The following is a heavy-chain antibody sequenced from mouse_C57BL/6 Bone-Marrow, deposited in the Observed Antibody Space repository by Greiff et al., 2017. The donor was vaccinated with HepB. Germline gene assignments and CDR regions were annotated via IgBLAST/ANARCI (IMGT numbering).Heavy chain of an antibody. V-gene: IGHV1-53*01. J-gene: IGHJ4*01. CDR1: GYTFTSYW. CDR2: INPSNGGT. CDR3: ARYWLLRDYAMDY. Sequence: QVQLKQPGTELVKPGASVKLSCKASGYTFTSYWMHWVKQRPGQGLEWIGNINPSNGGTNYNEKFKSKATLTVAKSSSTAYMHPSSLTSEDSAVYYCARYWLLRDYAMDYWGQGTSVTVSS. D-gene: IGHD2-3*01.